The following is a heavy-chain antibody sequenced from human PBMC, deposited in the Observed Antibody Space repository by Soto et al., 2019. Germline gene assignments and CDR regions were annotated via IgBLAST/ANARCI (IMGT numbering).Heavy chain of an antibody. D-gene: IGHD6-13*01. CDR1: GGTFSSYA. J-gene: IGHJ4*02. V-gene: IGHV1-69*13. CDR3: ARDLAAADY. Sequence: SVKVSCKASGGTFSSYAISWVRQAPGQGLEWMGIIIPNCGTTNYAQKFQGRVTITADASTSTVYMDLSSLRSDDTAVYYCARDLAAADYWGQGTLVTVSS. CDR2: IIPNCGTT.